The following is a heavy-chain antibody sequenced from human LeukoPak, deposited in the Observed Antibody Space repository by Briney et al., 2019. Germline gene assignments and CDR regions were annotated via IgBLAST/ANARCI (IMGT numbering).Heavy chain of an antibody. CDR1: GFSISHDW. Sequence: GGSLRLSCAASGFSISHDWMSWVRQAPGKGLEWVALVKSRSADERTDYAAHVKGRVTISRYDSKNKLHLQRNNLTNENTAVYYCTLIQGWGSGSYYRDFWGQGTLVTVSS. CDR2: VKSRSADERT. D-gene: IGHD3-10*01. J-gene: IGHJ4*02. CDR3: TLIQGWGSGSYYRDF. V-gene: IGHV3-15*01.